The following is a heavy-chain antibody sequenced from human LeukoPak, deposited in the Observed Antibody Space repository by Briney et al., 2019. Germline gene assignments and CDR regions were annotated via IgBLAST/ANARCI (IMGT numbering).Heavy chain of an antibody. Sequence: ASVKVSCKASGYTFTGYYMHWVRQAPGQGLEWMGWINCNSGGTNYAQKFQGRVTMTRDTSISTAYMELSRLRSDDTAVYYCAITGYSSGWVGYFDYWGQGTLVTVSS. J-gene: IGHJ4*02. CDR1: GYTFTGYY. V-gene: IGHV1-2*02. CDR3: AITGYSSGWVGYFDY. D-gene: IGHD6-19*01. CDR2: INCNSGGT.